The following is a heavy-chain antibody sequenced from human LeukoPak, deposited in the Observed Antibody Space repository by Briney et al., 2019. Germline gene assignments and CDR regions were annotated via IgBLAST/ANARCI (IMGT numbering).Heavy chain of an antibody. J-gene: IGHJ3*02. CDR1: GFTFNTYA. CDR3: ARVFRPSLTVFIIRGAFDI. Sequence: PGGSLRLSCAASGFTFNTYAMHWVRQAPGKGLEWVAVISYDGSSKYYADSVKGRFTISRDNDKNSLYLQMNSLRVEDTAVYYCARVFRPSLTVFIIRGAFDIWGQGTMVTVSS. V-gene: IGHV3-30-3*01. D-gene: IGHD3-3*01. CDR2: ISYDGSSK.